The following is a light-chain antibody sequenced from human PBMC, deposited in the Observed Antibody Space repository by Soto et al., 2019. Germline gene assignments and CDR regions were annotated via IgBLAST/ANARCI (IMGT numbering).Light chain of an antibody. CDR3: SSYTSSYTLL. CDR2: DVS. J-gene: IGLJ2*01. V-gene: IGLV2-14*01. CDR1: SSDVGGYNY. Sequence: QPVLTQPASVSGSPGQSITISCTGTSSDVGGYNYVSWYQQHPGKAPKLMIYDVSNRPSGVSDRFSGSKSGNTASLTISGLQAEDEADYYCSSYTSSYTLLFGGGTQLTVL.